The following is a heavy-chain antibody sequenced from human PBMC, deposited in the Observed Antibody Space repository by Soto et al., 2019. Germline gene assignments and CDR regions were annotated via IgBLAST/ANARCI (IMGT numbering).Heavy chain of an antibody. V-gene: IGHV3-21*01. CDR2: ISSSSSYI. J-gene: IGHJ4*02. Sequence: EGSLRLSCAASGFTFSSYSMNWVRQAPGKGLEWVSSISSSSSYIYYADSVKGRFTISRDNAKNSLYLQMNSLRAEDTAVYYCARDIYYDSSGYPAFDYWGQGTLVTVSS. D-gene: IGHD3-22*01. CDR3: ARDIYYDSSGYPAFDY. CDR1: GFTFSSYS.